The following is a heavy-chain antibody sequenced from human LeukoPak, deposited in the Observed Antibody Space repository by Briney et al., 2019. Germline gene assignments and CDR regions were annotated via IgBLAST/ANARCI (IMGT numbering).Heavy chain of an antibody. J-gene: IGHJ3*02. CDR1: GGSFSGYY. D-gene: IGHD3-3*01. V-gene: IGHV4-34*01. CDR2: INHSGST. CDR3: ARFDDRGYYTRDAFDI. Sequence: SETLSLTCAVYGGSFSGYYWSWIRQPPGKGLEWIGEINHSGSTNYNPSLKSRVTILVDTSKNQFSLKLSSVTAADTAVYYCARFDDRGYYTRDAFDIWGQGTMVTVSS.